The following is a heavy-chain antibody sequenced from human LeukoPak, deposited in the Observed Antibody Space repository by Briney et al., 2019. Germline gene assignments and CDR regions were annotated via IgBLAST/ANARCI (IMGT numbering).Heavy chain of an antibody. Sequence: SETLSLTCTVSGGSISSSTYCWGWIRQPPGKGLEWIGSIYYSGSTYYNPSLKSRVTISVDMSKNQFSLKLSSVTAADTAVYYCARVVYCSGGSCYSPPYYFDYWGQGTLVAVSS. CDR1: GGSISSSTYC. D-gene: IGHD2-15*01. CDR2: IYYSGST. CDR3: ARVVYCSGGSCYSPPYYFDY. V-gene: IGHV4-39*07. J-gene: IGHJ4*02.